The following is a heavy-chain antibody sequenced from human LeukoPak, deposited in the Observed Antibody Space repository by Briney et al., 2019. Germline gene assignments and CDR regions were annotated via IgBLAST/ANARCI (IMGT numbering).Heavy chain of an antibody. CDR2: IRSKAYGGTT. V-gene: IGHV3-49*04. J-gene: IGHJ6*03. Sequence: PGGSLRLSCTASGFTFGDYAMSWVRQAPGKGLEWVGFIRSKAYGGTTEYAASVKGRFTISRDDSKSIAYLQMNSLKTEDTAVYYCTTVPIDYGDYGNYYYYMDVWGKGTTVTISS. D-gene: IGHD4-17*01. CDR3: TTVPIDYGDYGNYYYYMDV. CDR1: GFTFGDYA.